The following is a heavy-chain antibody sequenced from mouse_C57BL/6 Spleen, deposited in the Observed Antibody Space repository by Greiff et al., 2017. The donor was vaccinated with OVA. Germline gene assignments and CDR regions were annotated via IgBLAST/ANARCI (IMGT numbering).Heavy chain of an antibody. CDR3: ARAETGFDY. CDR2: ISYDGSN. Sequence: DVQLQESGPGLVKPSQSLSLTCSVTGYSITSGYYWNWIRQFPGNKLEWMGYISYDGSNNYNPSLKNRISITRDTSKNQFFLKLNAVTTEDTATYYWARAETGFDYWGQGTTLTVSS. D-gene: IGHD4-1*01. V-gene: IGHV3-6*01. CDR1: GYSITSGYY. J-gene: IGHJ2*01.